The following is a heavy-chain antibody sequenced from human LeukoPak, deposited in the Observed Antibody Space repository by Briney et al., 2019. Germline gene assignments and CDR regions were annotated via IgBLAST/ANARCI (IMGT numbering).Heavy chain of an antibody. CDR2: IYPGDSDT. D-gene: IGHD2-15*01. CDR1: GYSFTTSW. V-gene: IGHV5-51*01. Sequence: GESLKISCKGSGYSFTTSWIGWVRQMPGKGLEWMGIIYPGDSDTRYSPSFQGQVTISVDKSISTAYLQWSSLKASDTAMYYCATARFCSGGACYAEHWGQGILVTVSS. J-gene: IGHJ4*02. CDR3: ATARFCSGGACYAEH.